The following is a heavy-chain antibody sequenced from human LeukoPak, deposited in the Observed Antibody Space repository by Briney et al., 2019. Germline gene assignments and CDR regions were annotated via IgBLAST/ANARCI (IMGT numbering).Heavy chain of an antibody. CDR1: GGSISSSSYY. CDR3: ARITHYDFWSGYYTLNDAFDI. CDR2: VYYSGST. J-gene: IGHJ3*02. V-gene: IGHV4-39*01. Sequence: SETLSLTCTVSGGSISSSSYYWGWIRQPPGKGLEWIGSVYYSGSTYYNPSLKSRVTISVDTSKNQFSLKLSSVAAADTAVYYCARITHYDFWSGYYTLNDAFDIWGQGTMVTVSS. D-gene: IGHD3-3*01.